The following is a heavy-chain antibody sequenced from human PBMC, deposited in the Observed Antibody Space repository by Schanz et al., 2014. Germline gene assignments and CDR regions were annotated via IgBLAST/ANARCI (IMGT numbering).Heavy chain of an antibody. Sequence: QVQLVQSGAEVKKPGASVRVSCKASGYSFTSYDVNWVRQATGQGLEWMGWMNPTTGNRGYAQKFQGRVTMTRDTSLNTAYMELSDLKFEDAGVYYCAIDDGDRALWGQGTLIAVSS. CDR2: MNPTTGNR. CDR3: AIDDGDRAL. D-gene: IGHD4-17*01. CDR1: GYSFTSYD. V-gene: IGHV1-8*01. J-gene: IGHJ4*02.